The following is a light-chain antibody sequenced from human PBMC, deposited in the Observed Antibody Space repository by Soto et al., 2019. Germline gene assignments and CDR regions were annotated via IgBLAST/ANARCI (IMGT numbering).Light chain of an antibody. J-gene: IGKJ1*01. CDR1: QSVGSW. CDR2: RAS. Sequence: DIQMTQSPSSVSASVGDRVTITCRASQSVGSWLAWYQQKPGKAPKLLIYRASSLESGVPSRFSGTGSGTEFTLTISSLQPDDFATYYCQQYNSYCSFGQGTKVDIK. CDR3: QQYNSYCS. V-gene: IGKV1-5*03.